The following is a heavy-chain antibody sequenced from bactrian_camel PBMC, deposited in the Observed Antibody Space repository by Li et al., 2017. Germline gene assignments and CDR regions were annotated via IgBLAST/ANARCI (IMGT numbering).Heavy chain of an antibody. D-gene: IGHD2*01. Sequence: HVQLVESGGGSVQAGGSLRLSCAVSVSSANDYCLGWFRQASGKEREGVACVDTTGTTCYADDVQGRFTISKDNAKNTVYLQMNSLKPEDTAMYYCAADTGGYCEGMDYWGKGTQVTVS. CDR1: VSSANDYC. J-gene: IGHJ7*01. V-gene: IGHV3S63*01. CDR2: VDTTGTT.